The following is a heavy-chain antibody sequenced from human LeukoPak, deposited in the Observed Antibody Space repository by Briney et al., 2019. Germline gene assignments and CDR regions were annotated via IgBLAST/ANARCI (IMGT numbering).Heavy chain of an antibody. CDR1: GFTFSNAW. CDR2: IKSKTDGGTT. CDR3: TTTSDYGDHKR. J-gene: IGHJ4*02. Sequence: GGSLRLSCAASGFTFSNAWMSWVRQAPGKGLEWVGCIKSKTDGGTTDYAAPVKGRFTISRDDSKNTLYLQMNSLKTEDTAVYYCTTTSDYGDHKRWGQGTLVTVSS. D-gene: IGHD4-17*01. V-gene: IGHV3-15*01.